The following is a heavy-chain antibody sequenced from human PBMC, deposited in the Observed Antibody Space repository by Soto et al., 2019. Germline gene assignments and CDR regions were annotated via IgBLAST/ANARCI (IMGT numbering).Heavy chain of an antibody. CDR3: ARDDYKDGGNNWFDP. CDR1: GGSITNYY. V-gene: IGHV4-4*07. J-gene: IGHJ5*02. Sequence: QVQLQQSGPGLVKASEALSLTCTVSGGSITNYYWSWIRQPAGKGLEWIGRMYTKERTNYNLSFKSRVTMPVDTAKNQFSLKLNAVTAADTAVYYCARDDYKDGGNNWFDPWGQGTLVTVSS. CDR2: MYTKERT. D-gene: IGHD3-16*01.